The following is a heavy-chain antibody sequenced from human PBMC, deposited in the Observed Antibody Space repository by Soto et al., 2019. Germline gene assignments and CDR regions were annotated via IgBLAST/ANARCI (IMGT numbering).Heavy chain of an antibody. V-gene: IGHV3-30-3*01. J-gene: IGHJ6*02. CDR1: GFTFSSYA. CDR2: ISYDGSNK. CDR3: ARGAVVGDDYDYYGMDV. Sequence: GGSLRLSCAASGFTFSSYAMHWVRQAPGKGLEWVAVISYDGSNKYYADSVKGRFTISRDNSKNTLYLQMNSLGAEDTAVYYCARGAVVGDDYDYYGMDVWGQGTTVTVSS. D-gene: IGHD2-2*01.